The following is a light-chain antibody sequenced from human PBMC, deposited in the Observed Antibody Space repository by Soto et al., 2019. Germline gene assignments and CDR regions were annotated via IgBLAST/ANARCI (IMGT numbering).Light chain of an antibody. J-gene: IGKJ1*01. V-gene: IGKV3-15*01. CDR3: QQYNDWPWT. CDR2: GAS. Sequence: EIVMTQSQATLSVSPGERATLSCRASQSVSSNLAWYQQKPGQAPRLLIYGASTRATGIPARFSGSGSGTEFTLTISSLQSEDFAVYYCQQYNDWPWTFGQETKVEIK. CDR1: QSVSSN.